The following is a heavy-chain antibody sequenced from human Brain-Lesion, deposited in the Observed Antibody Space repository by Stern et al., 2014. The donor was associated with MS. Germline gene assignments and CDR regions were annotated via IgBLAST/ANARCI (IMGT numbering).Heavy chain of an antibody. V-gene: IGHV4-39*01. D-gene: IGHD2-15*01. Sequence: QLVESGPGLVKPSETLSLTCTVAGGSVSSTSYAWAWIRQPPGKGLEWIGTIYYSGDTYYSPSLKSRLNLSLDPSKNPFSLQLRLGTAADTAVYYCAGEEDIRYCSGGSCTGNWFDPWGQGTLVTVSS. J-gene: IGHJ5*02. CDR1: GGSVSSTSYA. CDR3: AGEEDIRYCSGGSCTGNWFDP. CDR2: IYYSGDT.